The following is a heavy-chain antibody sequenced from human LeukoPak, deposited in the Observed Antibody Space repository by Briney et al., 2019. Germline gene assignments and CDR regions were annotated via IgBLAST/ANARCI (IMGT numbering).Heavy chain of an antibody. J-gene: IGHJ4*02. CDR1: GFTFSSYS. CDR3: ARDLPRWAYYYDSSGYYTFDY. D-gene: IGHD3-22*01. V-gene: IGHV3-48*01. Sequence: GGSLRLSCAASGFTFSSYSMNWVRQAPGKGLEWVSYISSSSSTLYYADSVKGRFAISRDNAKNSLYLQMNSLRAEDTAVYYCARDLPRWAYYYDSSGYYTFDYWGQGTLVTVSS. CDR2: ISSSSSTL.